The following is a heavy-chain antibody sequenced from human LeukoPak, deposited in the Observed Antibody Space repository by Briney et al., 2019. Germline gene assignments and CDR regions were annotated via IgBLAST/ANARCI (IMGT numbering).Heavy chain of an antibody. J-gene: IGHJ4*02. D-gene: IGHD3-16*02. V-gene: IGHV4-34*01. CDR1: GGSFSGYY. Sequence: SETLSLTCAVYGGSFSGYYWSWIRQPPGKGLEWIGEINHSGSTNYNPSLKSRVTISVDTSKNQSSLKLSSVTAADTAVYYCARVGLYYDYVWGSYLDYWGQGTLVTVSS. CDR3: ARVGLYYDYVWGSYLDY. CDR2: INHSGST.